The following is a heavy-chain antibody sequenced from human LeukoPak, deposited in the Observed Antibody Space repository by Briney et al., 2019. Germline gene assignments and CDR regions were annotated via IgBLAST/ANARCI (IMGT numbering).Heavy chain of an antibody. Sequence: GGSLRLSCAASGFTFSSYWMSWVRQAPGKGLEWVANIKQDGSEKYYVDSVKGRFTISRDNAKNSLYLQMNSLRAEDTAVYYCARDRPWYNWNYSAFDIWGQGTMVTVSS. CDR1: GFTFSSYW. V-gene: IGHV3-7*01. CDR2: IKQDGSEK. D-gene: IGHD1-7*01. CDR3: ARDRPWYNWNYSAFDI. J-gene: IGHJ3*02.